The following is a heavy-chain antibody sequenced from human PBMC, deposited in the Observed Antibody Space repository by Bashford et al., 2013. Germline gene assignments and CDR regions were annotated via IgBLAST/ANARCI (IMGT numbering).Heavy chain of an antibody. CDR2: IYYSGST. CDR1: GGSISSSSYY. J-gene: IGHJ4*02. CDR3: ARSYYGSGSYYHEAGFDY. D-gene: IGHD3-10*01. V-gene: IGHV4-39*01. Sequence: ETLSLTCTVSGGSISSSSYYWGWIRQPPGKGLEWIGSIYYSGSTYYNPSLKSRVTISVDTSKNQFSLKLSSVTAADTAVYYCARSYYGSGSYYHEAGFDYWGQGTLVTVSS.